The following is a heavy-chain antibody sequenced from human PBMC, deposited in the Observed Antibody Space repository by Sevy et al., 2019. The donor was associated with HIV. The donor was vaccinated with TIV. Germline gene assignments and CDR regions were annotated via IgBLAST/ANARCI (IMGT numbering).Heavy chain of an antibody. J-gene: IGHJ3*02. CDR3: ARDVADYYDSSGYPQRPDAFDI. CDR2: IYYSGST. D-gene: IGHD3-22*01. V-gene: IGHV4-31*03. Sequence: SETLFLTCTVSGGSISSGGYYWSWIRQHPGKGLEWIGYIYYSGSTYYNPSLKSRVTISVDTSKNQFSLKLSSVTAADTAVYYCARDVADYYDSSGYPQRPDAFDIWGQGTMVTVSS. CDR1: GGSISSGGYY.